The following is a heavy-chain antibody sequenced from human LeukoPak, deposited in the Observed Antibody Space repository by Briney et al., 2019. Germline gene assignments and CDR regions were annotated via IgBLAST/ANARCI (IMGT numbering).Heavy chain of an antibody. D-gene: IGHD3-16*01. J-gene: IGHJ3*02. Sequence: SETLSLTCTVSGGSINSKGYYWGWIRQPPVKGLEWIGNIYYLGRTYYNPSLKSRVTLSVDASKNQFSLKLSSVTAADTAVYYCARRETGEPLGIWGQGTMVTVSS. CDR2: IYYLGRT. CDR1: GGSINSKGYY. V-gene: IGHV4-39*01. CDR3: ARRETGEPLGI.